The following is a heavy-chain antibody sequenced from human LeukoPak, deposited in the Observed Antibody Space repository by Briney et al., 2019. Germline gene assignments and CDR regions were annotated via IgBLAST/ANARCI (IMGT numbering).Heavy chain of an antibody. J-gene: IGHJ4*02. Sequence: ASVKVSCKASGYTFTGYYMHWVRQASGQGLEWMGWINPNSGGTNYAQKFQGRVTMTRDTSISTAYMELSRLRSDDTAVYYCATTPGKLWFGELSRWGQGTLVTVSS. CDR2: INPNSGGT. V-gene: IGHV1-2*02. D-gene: IGHD3-10*01. CDR1: GYTFTGYY. CDR3: ATTPGKLWFGELSR.